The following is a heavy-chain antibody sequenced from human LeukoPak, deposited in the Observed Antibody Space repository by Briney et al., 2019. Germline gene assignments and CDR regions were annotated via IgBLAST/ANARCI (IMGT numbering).Heavy chain of an antibody. J-gene: IGHJ4*02. Sequence: SETLSLTCTVSGGSISSYYWSWIRQPPGKGLEWIGYIYYSGSTNYNPSLKCRVTISVDTSKNQFSLKLSSVTAADTAVYYCARAVPGIADWGQGTLVTVSS. V-gene: IGHV4-59*01. CDR1: GGSISSYY. CDR2: IYYSGST. D-gene: IGHD6-13*01. CDR3: ARAVPGIAD.